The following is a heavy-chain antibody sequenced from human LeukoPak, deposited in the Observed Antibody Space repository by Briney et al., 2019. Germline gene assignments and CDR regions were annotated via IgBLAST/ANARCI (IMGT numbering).Heavy chain of an antibody. V-gene: IGHV3-11*04. CDR2: ISSSGSTI. CDR1: GFTFSDYF. CDR3: ARVEYSSSWQIVYYFDY. D-gene: IGHD6-13*01. Sequence: GGSLGLSCAASGFTFSDYFMSWIRQAPGKGLEWVSYISSSGSTIYYADSVKGRFTISRDNAKNSLYLQMNSLTAEDTAVYYCARVEYSSSWQIVYYFDYWGQGTLVTVSS. J-gene: IGHJ4*02.